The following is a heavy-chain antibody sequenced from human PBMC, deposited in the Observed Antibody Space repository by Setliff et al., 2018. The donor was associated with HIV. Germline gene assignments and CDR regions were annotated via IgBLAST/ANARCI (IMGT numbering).Heavy chain of an antibody. CDR1: GFIFTHYY. D-gene: IGHD2-21*02. CDR2: ITPRTGST. CDR3: ARDCGGDYSCSYYYGMDV. Sequence: AASVKVSCKASGFIFTHYYIHWVRQAPGQGLEWMGVITPRTGSTTYAQKFQGRVTMTRDTSTSTVYMQLSSLRSEDTAVYYCARDCGGDYSCSYYYGMDVWGHGTTVTVSS. V-gene: IGHV1-46*01. J-gene: IGHJ6*02.